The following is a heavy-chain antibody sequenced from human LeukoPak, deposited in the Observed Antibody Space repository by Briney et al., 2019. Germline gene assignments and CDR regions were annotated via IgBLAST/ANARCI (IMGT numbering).Heavy chain of an antibody. Sequence: GGSRRLSCAASGFTFSSYAMTWSRQAPGKGLEWVSAISGSGSSTYYADSVKGRFTISRDNSKNTLYLQMNSLRAEDTAVYYCAKEGTSSGWYRDWGQGTLVTVSS. J-gene: IGHJ4*02. CDR1: GFTFSSYA. D-gene: IGHD6-19*01. CDR3: AKEGTSSGWYRD. V-gene: IGHV3-23*01. CDR2: ISGSGSST.